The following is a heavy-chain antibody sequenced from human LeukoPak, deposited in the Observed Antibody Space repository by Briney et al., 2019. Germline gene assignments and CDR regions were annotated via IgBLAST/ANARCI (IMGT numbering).Heavy chain of an antibody. D-gene: IGHD6-13*01. V-gene: IGHV3-30*03. CDR2: ISHDESNK. CDR1: GFTFSSYG. Sequence: GGSLRLSCVASGFTFSSYGMHWVRQAPGKGLEWVAVISHDESNKYYADSVKGRFTISRDNSKNTLYLQMNSLRAEDTAVYYCARVTPPYSSSSIWFDPWGQGTLVTVSS. CDR3: ARVTPPYSSSSIWFDP. J-gene: IGHJ5*02.